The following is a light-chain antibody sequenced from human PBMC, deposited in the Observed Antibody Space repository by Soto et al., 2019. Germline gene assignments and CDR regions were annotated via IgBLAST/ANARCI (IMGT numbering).Light chain of an antibody. V-gene: IGKV1-39*01. CDR1: QSINIY. J-gene: IGKJ2*01. CDR2: GAS. CDR3: QQSFRSPYT. Sequence: IQMTQSPSSLSAFVGDRVTVTCRASQSINIYLNWYQQRPGKAPTLLIYGASSLQSGVASRFSGCGSRTDFTLTISSLQPEDFANYYCQQSFRSPYTFGQGTKLEIK.